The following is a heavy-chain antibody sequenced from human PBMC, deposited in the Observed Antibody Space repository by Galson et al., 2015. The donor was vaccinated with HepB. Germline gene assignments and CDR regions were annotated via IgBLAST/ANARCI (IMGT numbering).Heavy chain of an antibody. CDR2: ISYDGSNK. J-gene: IGHJ4*02. D-gene: IGHD3-16*01. CDR1: GFTFSNYA. V-gene: IGHV3-30-3*01. CDR3: ARDLWGTYVFVLVTLDY. Sequence: SLRLSCAASGFTFSNYAMHWVRQAPGKGLEWVAVISYDGSNKYYADSVKGRFTISRDNSKNTLYLQMNSMRAEDTAVYYCARDLWGTYVFVLVTLDYWGQGTLVTVSS.